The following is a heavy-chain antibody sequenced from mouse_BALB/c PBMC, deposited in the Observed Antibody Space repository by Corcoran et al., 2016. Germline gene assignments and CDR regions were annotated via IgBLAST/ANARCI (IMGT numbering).Heavy chain of an antibody. Sequence: QIQLVQSGPELKKPGETVKISCKASGYTFTNYGMNWVKQAPGKGLKWMGWINTYTGEPTYADDFKGRFAFSLETSASTAYLQINNLKNEDMATYFCARQEVRYWYFDVWGAGTTVTVSS. V-gene: IGHV9-1*02. J-gene: IGHJ1*01. CDR2: INTYTGEP. CDR1: GYTFTNYG. D-gene: IGHD2-14*01. CDR3: ARQEVRYWYFDV.